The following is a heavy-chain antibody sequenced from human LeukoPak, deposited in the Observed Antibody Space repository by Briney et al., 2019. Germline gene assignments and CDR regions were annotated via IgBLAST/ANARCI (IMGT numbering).Heavy chain of an antibody. CDR2: ISAYNGNT. CDR3: ARDARPQRDSPFDY. V-gene: IGHV1-18*01. D-gene: IGHD2-21*02. J-gene: IGHJ4*02. CDR1: GYTFTSYG. Sequence: ALVKVSCKASGYTFTSYGISWVRQAPGQGLEWMGWISAYNGNTNYAQKLQGRVTMTTDTSTSTAYMELRSLRSDDTAVYYCARDARPQRDSPFDYWGQGTLVTVSS.